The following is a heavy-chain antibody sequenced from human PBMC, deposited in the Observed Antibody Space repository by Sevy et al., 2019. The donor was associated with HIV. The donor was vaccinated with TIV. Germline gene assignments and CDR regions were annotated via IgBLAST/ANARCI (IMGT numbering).Heavy chain of an antibody. J-gene: IGHJ3*02. CDR3: ARESPVGIAAAGQDAFDI. CDR2: IYYSGST. D-gene: IGHD6-13*01. Sequence: SETLSLTCTVSGGSISSYYWSWIRQPPGKGLEWIGYIYYSGSTNYNPSPKSRVTISVDTSKNQFSLKLSSVTAADTAVYYCARESPVGIAAAGQDAFDIWGQGTMVTVSS. V-gene: IGHV4-59*01. CDR1: GGSISSYY.